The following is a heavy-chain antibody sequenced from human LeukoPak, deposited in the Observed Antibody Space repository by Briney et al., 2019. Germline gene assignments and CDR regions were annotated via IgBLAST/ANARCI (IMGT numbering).Heavy chain of an antibody. V-gene: IGHV1-46*01. J-gene: IGHJ3*02. CDR1: GYTFTSYY. CDR2: INPSGGST. D-gene: IGHD3-22*01. CDR3: ARFYYYDSSGYPDAFDI. Sequence: ASVKVSCKASGYTFTSYYMHWVRQAPGQGLEWMGIINPSGGSTSYAQKFQGRVTMTRDTSTSTVYMELSSLRSEDTAVYYCARFYYYDSSGYPDAFDIWGQGTMVTVSS.